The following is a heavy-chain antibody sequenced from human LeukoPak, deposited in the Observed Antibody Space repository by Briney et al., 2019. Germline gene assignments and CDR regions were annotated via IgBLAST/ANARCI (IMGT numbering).Heavy chain of an antibody. D-gene: IGHD6-13*01. Sequence: ASVKVSCKASGYTFTSYGISLVRQAPGQGLEWMGWISAYNGNTNYAQKLQGRVTMTTDTSTSTACMELRSLRSDDTAVYYCARATGIAAADDPWGQGTLVTVSS. CDR3: ARATGIAAADDP. J-gene: IGHJ5*02. V-gene: IGHV1-18*01. CDR1: GYTFTSYG. CDR2: ISAYNGNT.